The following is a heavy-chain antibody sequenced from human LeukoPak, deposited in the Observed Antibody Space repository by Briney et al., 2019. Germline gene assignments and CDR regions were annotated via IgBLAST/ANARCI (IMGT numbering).Heavy chain of an antibody. CDR2: INHSGST. CDR1: GGSFSGYY. J-gene: IGHJ5*02. Sequence: ETLSLTCAVYGGSFSGYYWSWTRQPPGKGLEWIGEINHSGSTNYNPSLKSRVTISVDTSKNQFSLKLNSVTAADTAVYYCARALGYCSSTSCWRHNPKLNWFDPWGQGTLVTVSS. CDR3: ARALGYCSSTSCWRHNPKLNWFDP. D-gene: IGHD2-2*01. V-gene: IGHV4-34*01.